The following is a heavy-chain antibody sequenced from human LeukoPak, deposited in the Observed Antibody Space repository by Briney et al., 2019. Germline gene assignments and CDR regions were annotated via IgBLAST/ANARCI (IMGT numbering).Heavy chain of an antibody. CDR1: GFTFSSYS. J-gene: IGHJ4*02. V-gene: IGHV3-48*01. Sequence: GGSLRLSCAASGFTFSSYSMNWVRQAPGKGLEWVSYISSSSSTIYYADSVKGRFTISRDNSKNTLYLQMNSLRAEDTAVYYCARSPRNYFDYWGQGTLVTASS. CDR3: ARSPRNYFDY. CDR2: ISSSSSTI.